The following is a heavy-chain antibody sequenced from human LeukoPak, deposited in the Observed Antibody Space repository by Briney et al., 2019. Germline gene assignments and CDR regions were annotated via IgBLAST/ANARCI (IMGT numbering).Heavy chain of an antibody. J-gene: IGHJ5*02. V-gene: IGHV4-39*01. CDR3: ARQDYDILTGYPNWFDP. Sequence: SETLSLTCTVSGGSISSSSYYWGWIRQPPGKGLEGIGSIYYSGSTYYNPSLKSRVTISVDTSKNQFSLKLSSVTAADTAVYYCARQDYDILTGYPNWFDPWGQGTLVTVSS. D-gene: IGHD3-9*01. CDR2: IYYSGST. CDR1: GGSISSSSYY.